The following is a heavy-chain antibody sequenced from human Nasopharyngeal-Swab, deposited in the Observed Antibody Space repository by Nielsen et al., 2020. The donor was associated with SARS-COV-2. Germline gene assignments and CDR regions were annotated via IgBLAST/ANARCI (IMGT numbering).Heavy chain of an antibody. Sequence: ASVKVSCKVSGYTLTELSMHWVRQAPGKGLEWMGGFDPEDGETIYAQKFQGRVTMTEDTSTDTAYMELGSLRSEDTAVYYCATSPPYCTNGVCYVWFDPWGQGTLVTVSS. CDR1: GYTLTELS. J-gene: IGHJ5*02. D-gene: IGHD2-8*01. V-gene: IGHV1-24*01. CDR2: FDPEDGET. CDR3: ATSPPYCTNGVCYVWFDP.